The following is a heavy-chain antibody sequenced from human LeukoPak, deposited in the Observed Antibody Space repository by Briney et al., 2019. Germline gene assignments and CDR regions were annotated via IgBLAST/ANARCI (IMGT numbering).Heavy chain of an antibody. J-gene: IGHJ4*02. Sequence: GGSLRLSCAASGFTFSSYWMSWVRQAPGKGLEWVANIKQDGSEKHYVDSVKGRFTISRDNAKNSLYLQMNSLRAEDTAVYYCAKSPETYSGSYYVYWGQGTLVTVSS. V-gene: IGHV3-7*03. CDR2: IKQDGSEK. CDR3: AKSPETYSGSYYVY. CDR1: GFTFSSYW. D-gene: IGHD1-26*01.